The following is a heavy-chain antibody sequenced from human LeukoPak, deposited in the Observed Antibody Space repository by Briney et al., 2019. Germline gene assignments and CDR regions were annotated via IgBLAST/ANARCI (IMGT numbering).Heavy chain of an antibody. CDR1: GGSIRSFYW. J-gene: IGHJ4*02. D-gene: IGHD3-10*01. CDR2: IYWNDNK. V-gene: IGHV2-5*01. CDR3: AHRPPYGSGSYYYYAY. Sequence: TLSLTCAVSGGSIRSFYWSWIRQPPGKALEWLAVIYWNDNKRYSPALKSRLTITKDTSKNQVVLTMTNMDPVDTDTYYCAHRPPYGSGSYYYYAYWGQGTLVTVSS.